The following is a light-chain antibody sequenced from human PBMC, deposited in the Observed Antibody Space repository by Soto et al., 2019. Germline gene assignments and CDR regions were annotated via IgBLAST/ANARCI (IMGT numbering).Light chain of an antibody. CDR1: QSVSSTY. V-gene: IGKV3-20*01. CDR3: QQYGSSPYT. CDR2: GVS. J-gene: IGKJ2*01. Sequence: EIVLTLSPGPLSLSPGERATLSCRASQSVSSTYLAWYQQKPGQAPRLLIYGVSSRATGIPDRFSGSGSGTDFTLTISRLEPEDFAVYYCQQYGSSPYTFGQGTKVDIK.